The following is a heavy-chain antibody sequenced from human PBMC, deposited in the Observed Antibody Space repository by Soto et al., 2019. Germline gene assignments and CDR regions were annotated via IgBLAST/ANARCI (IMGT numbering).Heavy chain of an antibody. CDR1: GYPFTSYG. CDR3: ARDRPTYYDILTGYSTVGFDY. Sequence: GSVKVYFKASGYPFTSYGISLVRQAPGQGLEWMGWISAYNGNTNYAQKLQGRVTMTTDTSTSTAYMELRSLRSDDTAVYYCARDRPTYYDILTGYSTVGFDYWGQGTMVTVSS. D-gene: IGHD3-9*01. CDR2: ISAYNGNT. V-gene: IGHV1-18*04. J-gene: IGHJ4*02.